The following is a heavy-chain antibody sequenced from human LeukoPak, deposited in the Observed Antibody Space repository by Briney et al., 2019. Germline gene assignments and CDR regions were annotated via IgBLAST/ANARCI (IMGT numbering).Heavy chain of an antibody. D-gene: IGHD6-13*01. J-gene: IGHJ6*02. CDR2: ISAYNGNT. CDR1: GYTFTSYY. CDR3: ARGDSSSWYPHYYYYYGMDV. V-gene: IGHV1-18*04. Sequence: ASVKVSCKASGYTFTSYYMHWVRQAPGQGLEWMGWISAYNGNTNYAQKLQGRVTMTTDTSTSTAYMELRSLRSDDTAVYYCARGDSSSWYPHYYYYYGMDVWGQGTTVTVSS.